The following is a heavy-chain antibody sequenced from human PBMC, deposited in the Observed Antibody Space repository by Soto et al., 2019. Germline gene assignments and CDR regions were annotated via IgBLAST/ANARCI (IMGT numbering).Heavy chain of an antibody. V-gene: IGHV3-23*01. J-gene: IGHJ5*02. Sequence: EVRLLESGGGLVQPGGSLRLSGTAPGSTLIPYAFNWVRRAPGKGLEGVSATTGGAALTSYAHSVKGRFSVSSATPGNTLYLQLNSLRPEDTAVYYCARVDRGSVARPTRLDPWGQGTLVTVSS. CDR3: ARVDRGSVARPTRLDP. CDR1: GSTLIPYA. D-gene: IGHD2-15*01. CDR2: TTGGAALT.